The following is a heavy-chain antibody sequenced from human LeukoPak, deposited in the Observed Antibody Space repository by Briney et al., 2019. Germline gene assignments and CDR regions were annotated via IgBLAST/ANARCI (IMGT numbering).Heavy chain of an antibody. CDR2: IYTSGST. V-gene: IGHV4-61*02. CDR3: AREIAVAGEYFQH. J-gene: IGHJ1*01. D-gene: IGHD6-19*01. Sequence: SETLSLTCTVSGGSISSGSYYWSWIRQPAGKGLEWIGRIYTSGSTNYNPSLKSRVTISVDTSKNQFSLKLSSVTAADTAVYYCAREIAVAGEYFQHWGQGTLVTVSS. CDR1: GGSISSGSYY.